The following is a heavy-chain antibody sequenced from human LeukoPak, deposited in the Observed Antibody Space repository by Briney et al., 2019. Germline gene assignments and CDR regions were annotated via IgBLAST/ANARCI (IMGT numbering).Heavy chain of an antibody. CDR3: AKDMGSRATNLDY. CDR1: GFTFSSYA. J-gene: IGHJ4*02. V-gene: IGHV3-23*01. Sequence: GGSLRLSCAASGFTFSSYAMNWVRQAPGKGLEWVSSASSIGISSYYADSVKGRFTISRDNSQNTLYLQMNSLRAEDTAIYYCAKDMGSRATNLDYWGQGTLVTVSS. D-gene: IGHD1-26*01. CDR2: ASSIGISS.